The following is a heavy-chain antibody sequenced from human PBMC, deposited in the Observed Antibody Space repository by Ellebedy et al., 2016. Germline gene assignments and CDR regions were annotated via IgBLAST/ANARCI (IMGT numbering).Heavy chain of an antibody. V-gene: IGHV1-18*04. J-gene: IGHJ4*02. CDR1: GYTFTSNG. CDR3: ARDRDYLFDY. CDR2: ISTYNGNT. D-gene: IGHD4-11*01. Sequence: ASVKVSCKPSGYTFTSNGISWVRQAPGQGLEWMGWISTYNGNTNYAQKFQDRVTMTTDTSTSTAYMELRSLRSDDTAVYCCARDRDYLFDYWGQGTLVTVSS.